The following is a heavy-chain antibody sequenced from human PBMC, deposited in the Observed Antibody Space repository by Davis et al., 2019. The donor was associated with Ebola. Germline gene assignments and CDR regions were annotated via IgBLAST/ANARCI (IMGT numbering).Heavy chain of an antibody. D-gene: IGHD3-3*01. CDR3: ARGTPGVSTFFFDS. CDR1: GYGFRSHW. J-gene: IGHJ4*02. V-gene: IGHV5-51*01. CDR2: VIPGDSAP. Sequence: GESLKISCESSGYGFRSHWIGWVRQRPGKGLDWMGMVIPGDSAPVYSPSFQGQVTISVDTSTRTVHLQWSSLKASDTGIYYCARGTPGVSTFFFDSWGQGTPVTVSS.